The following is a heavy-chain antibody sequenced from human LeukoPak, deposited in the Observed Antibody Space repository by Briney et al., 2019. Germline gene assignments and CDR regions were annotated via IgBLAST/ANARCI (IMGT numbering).Heavy chain of an antibody. V-gene: IGHV4-4*07. CDR2: IYTSEST. J-gene: IGHJ4*02. Sequence: SETLSLTCTVSGGSISGYYWSWIRQPAGKGLEWIGRIYTSESTNYNPSLKSRVTISADTSKNQFSLKLISVTAADTAVYYCASRKLGNDYWGQGTLVTVSS. CDR3: ASRKLGNDY. D-gene: IGHD7-27*01. CDR1: GGSISGYY.